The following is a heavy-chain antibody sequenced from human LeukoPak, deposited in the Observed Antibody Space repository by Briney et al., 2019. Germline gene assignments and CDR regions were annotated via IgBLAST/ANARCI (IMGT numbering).Heavy chain of an antibody. V-gene: IGHV4-59*01. D-gene: IGHD1-1*01. CDR3: ARASAGTTLFEGIDY. CDR2: IYYSGST. CDR1: GGSISSYY. Sequence: SETLSLTFTVSGGSISSYYWSWIRQPPGKGLEWIGYIYYSGSTNYNPSLKSRVTISVDTSKKQFSLKLSSVTAADTAVYYCARASAGTTLFEGIDYWGQGTLVTVSS. J-gene: IGHJ4*02.